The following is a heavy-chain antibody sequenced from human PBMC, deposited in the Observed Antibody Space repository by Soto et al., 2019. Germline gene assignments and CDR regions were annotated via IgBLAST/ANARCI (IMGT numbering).Heavy chain of an antibody. CDR3: VRDVRAGDAFAI. J-gene: IGHJ3*02. Sequence: ASVKVSCKASGYTFTNYGISWVRQAPGQGLEWMGWITPYNGNTNYAQKLQGRVTMTTDTSTSTAYMELRSLRSDDTAVYDCVRDVRAGDAFAIWGQGTMVTVSS. CDR1: GYTFTNYG. D-gene: IGHD6-19*01. V-gene: IGHV1-18*01. CDR2: ITPYNGNT.